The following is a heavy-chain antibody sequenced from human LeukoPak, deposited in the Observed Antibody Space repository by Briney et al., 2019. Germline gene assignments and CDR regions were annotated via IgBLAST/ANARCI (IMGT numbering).Heavy chain of an antibody. Sequence: SETLSLTCTVSGGSMNSYYWSWIRQPPGKGLEWIGYIYYSGSTNYNPSLRSRVTISVDTSNNQFSLKLSSVTAADTAMYYCARHVPGNDAHRFDPWGQGTLVTVSS. CDR3: ARHVPGNDAHRFDP. CDR2: IYYSGST. J-gene: IGHJ5*02. V-gene: IGHV4-59*08. CDR1: GGSMNSYY. D-gene: IGHD2-8*01.